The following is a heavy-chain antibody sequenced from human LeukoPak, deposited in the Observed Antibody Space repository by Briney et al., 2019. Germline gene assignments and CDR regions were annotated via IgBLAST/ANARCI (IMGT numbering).Heavy chain of an antibody. Sequence: GSLRLSCAASGFTFSSYSMNWVRQAPGKGLEWVSSISSSSSYIYYADSVKGRFTISRDNAKNSLYLQMNSLRAEDTAVYYCARDLEQQLGFDYWGQGTLVTVSS. CDR3: ARDLEQQLGFDY. CDR1: GFTFSSYS. J-gene: IGHJ4*02. CDR2: ISSSSSYI. V-gene: IGHV3-21*01. D-gene: IGHD6-13*01.